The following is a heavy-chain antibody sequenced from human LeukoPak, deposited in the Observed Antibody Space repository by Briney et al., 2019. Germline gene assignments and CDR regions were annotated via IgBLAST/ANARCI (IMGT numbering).Heavy chain of an antibody. CDR2: IYHSGST. J-gene: IGHJ3*02. V-gene: IGHV4-30-2*01. D-gene: IGHD3-10*01. CDR3: ARLFPILAGSYGAFDI. CDR1: GGSISSGGYS. Sequence: SETLSLTCAVSGGSISSGGYSWSWIRQPPGKGLEWIGYIYHSGSTYYNPSLKSRVTISVDRSKNQFSLKLSSVTAADTAVYYCARLFPILAGSYGAFDIWGQGTMVTVSS.